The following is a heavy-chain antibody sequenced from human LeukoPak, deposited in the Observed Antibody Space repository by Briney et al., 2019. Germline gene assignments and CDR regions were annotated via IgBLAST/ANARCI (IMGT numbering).Heavy chain of an antibody. J-gene: IGHJ4*02. D-gene: IGHD6-13*01. CDR1: GGSISSGSYY. Sequence: PSQTLSLTCTVSGGSISSGSYYWSWIRQPAGKGLEWIGRIYTSGSTNYNPCLKSRVTISVDTSKNQFSLKLSSVTAADTAVYYCARGLIAAAGSFDYWGQGTLVTVSS. V-gene: IGHV4-61*02. CDR3: ARGLIAAAGSFDY. CDR2: IYTSGST.